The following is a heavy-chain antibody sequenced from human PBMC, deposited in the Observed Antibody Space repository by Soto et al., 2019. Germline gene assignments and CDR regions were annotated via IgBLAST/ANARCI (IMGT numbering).Heavy chain of an antibody. Sequence: QVQLVQSGAEVKKPGASVKVSCKASGYTFTSYYMHWVRQATGQGLEWMGIINPSGGSTSYAQKFQGRVSMTRDTSTSIVYRELSSLRSEDTGVYYCARGDYDILTRLYYLDVWGKGTTVTVSS. J-gene: IGHJ6*03. CDR2: INPSGGST. D-gene: IGHD3-9*01. CDR3: ARGDYDILTRLYYLDV. CDR1: GYTFTSYY. V-gene: IGHV1-46*03.